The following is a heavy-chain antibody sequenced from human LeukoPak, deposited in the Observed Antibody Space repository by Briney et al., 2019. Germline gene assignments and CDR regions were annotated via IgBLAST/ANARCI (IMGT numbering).Heavy chain of an antibody. CDR2: ISSSSSSI. CDR3: ARQSAMSNFDY. V-gene: IGHV3-21*01. Sequence: GGSLRLSCAASGFTFSSYSMNWVRQAPGKGPEWVSCISSSSSSILYADSVKGRFTISRDNAKNSLYLQMNSLRAEDTAVYYCARQSAMSNFDYWGQGTLVTVSS. J-gene: IGHJ4*02. CDR1: GFTFSSYS. D-gene: IGHD5-18*01.